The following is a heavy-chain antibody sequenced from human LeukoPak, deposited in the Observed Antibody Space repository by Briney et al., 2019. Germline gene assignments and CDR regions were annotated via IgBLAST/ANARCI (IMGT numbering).Heavy chain of an antibody. J-gene: IGHJ6*03. V-gene: IGHV1-46*01. CDR2: INPSDGGT. CDR3: AREVALTGDGDMDV. Sequence: ASVKVSCKASGYTFTSYYMHWVRQAPGQGLEWMGIINPSDGGTSYAQKFQGRVTMTRDTSTSTVYMELSSLRFEDTAMYYCAREVALTGDGDMDVWGKGTTVTVSS. D-gene: IGHD3-9*01. CDR1: GYTFTSYY.